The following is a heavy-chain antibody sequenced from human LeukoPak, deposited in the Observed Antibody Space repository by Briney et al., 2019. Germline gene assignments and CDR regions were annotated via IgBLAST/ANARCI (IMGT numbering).Heavy chain of an antibody. V-gene: IGHV1-18*01. CDR3: ARPPPQTRSLYSYYLDV. CDR1: GYTFTSYG. Sequence: ASVNVSCKASGYTFTSYGIIWVRQAPGQGRDGMGWISAYNGNTNYAQKLQGRGTMTTDTSTSTASMELRSLRSHDTAVYYCARPPPQTRSLYSYYLDVWGKGTTVTVSS. CDR2: ISAYNGNT. J-gene: IGHJ6*03.